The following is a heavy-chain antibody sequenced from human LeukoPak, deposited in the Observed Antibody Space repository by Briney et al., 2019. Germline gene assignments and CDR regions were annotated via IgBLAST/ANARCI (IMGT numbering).Heavy chain of an antibody. D-gene: IGHD3-10*01. CDR2: IYYSGDT. V-gene: IGHV4-39*07. CDR1: GGSITSSSHY. Sequence: SETLSLTCTVSGGSITSSSHYWGWIRQPPGKGLEWIGSIYYSGDTYYNPSLKSRVTISVDTSKNQFSLKLSSVTAADTAVYYCARSLGLYGSGSYYPDWYFDLWGRGTLVTVSS. CDR3: ARSLGLYGSGSYYPDWYFDL. J-gene: IGHJ2*01.